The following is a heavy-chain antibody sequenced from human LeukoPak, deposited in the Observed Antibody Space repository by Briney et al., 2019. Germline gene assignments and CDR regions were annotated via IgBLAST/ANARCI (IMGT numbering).Heavy chain of an antibody. Sequence: GSSVTVSFKASGGTFSSYAISWVRQAPGQGLEWMGGIIPIFGTANYAQKFQGRVTITADESTSTAYMELSSLRSEDTAVYYCARDPGPYGVRGVMGDYYYYGMDVWGKGTTVTVSS. D-gene: IGHD3-10*01. V-gene: IGHV1-69*01. CDR1: GGTFSSYA. CDR2: IIPIFGTA. J-gene: IGHJ6*04. CDR3: ARDPGPYGVRGVMGDYYYYGMDV.